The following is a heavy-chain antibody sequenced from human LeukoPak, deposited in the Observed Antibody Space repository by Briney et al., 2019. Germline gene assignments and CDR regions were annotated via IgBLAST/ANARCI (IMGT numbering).Heavy chain of an antibody. D-gene: IGHD4-23*01. CDR2: IIPIFGTA. V-gene: IGHV1-69*13. Sequence: ASVKVSCKASGGTFSSYAISWVRQAPGQGLEWMGGIIPIFGTANYAQKFQGRVTITADESTSTAYMELSSLRSEDTAVYYCARVGRMVTLTFDYWGQGTLVTVSS. J-gene: IGHJ4*02. CDR3: ARVGRMVTLTFDY. CDR1: GGTFSSYA.